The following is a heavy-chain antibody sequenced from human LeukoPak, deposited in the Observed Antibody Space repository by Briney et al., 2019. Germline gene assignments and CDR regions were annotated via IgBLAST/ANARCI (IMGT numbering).Heavy chain of an antibody. J-gene: IGHJ4*02. V-gene: IGHV4-34*01. Sequence: SETLSLTCAVYGGSFSGYYWSWIRQPPGKGLEWIGEINHSGSTNYNPSLKSRVTISVDTSKNQFSLKLSSVTAADTAVYYCARMQGRYFDWLEKNYYFDYWGQGTLVTVSS. CDR2: INHSGST. CDR3: ARMQGRYFDWLEKNYYFDY. D-gene: IGHD3-9*01. CDR1: GGSFSGYY.